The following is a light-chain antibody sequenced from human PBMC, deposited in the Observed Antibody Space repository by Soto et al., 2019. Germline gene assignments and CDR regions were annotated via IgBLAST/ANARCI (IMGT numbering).Light chain of an antibody. CDR3: ISYTTSTSWV. CDR2: DVN. Sequence: QSALTQPASVSGSPGQSITIPCTGTSNDVGGYNYVCWYQQHPGKAPKLMIYDVNNRPSGVSNRFSGSKSANTASLTISGLQAEDEADYYCISYTTSTSWVFGGGTKVTVL. V-gene: IGLV2-14*01. CDR1: SNDVGGYNY. J-gene: IGLJ3*02.